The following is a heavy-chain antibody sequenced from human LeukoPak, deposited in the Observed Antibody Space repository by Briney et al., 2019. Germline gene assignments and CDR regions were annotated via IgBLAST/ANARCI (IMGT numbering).Heavy chain of an antibody. CDR3: ARAGYCSSTSCYGVYYYYGMDV. D-gene: IGHD2-2*01. Sequence: GGSLRLSCAASGFTFDDYAMAWVRQAPGKGLEWVSRMSWNSGSIGYADSVKGRFTISRDNAKNSLYLQMNSLRDEDTAVYYCARAGYCSSTSCYGVYYYYGMDVWGQGTTVTVSS. V-gene: IGHV3-9*01. CDR1: GFTFDDYA. J-gene: IGHJ6*02. CDR2: MSWNSGSI.